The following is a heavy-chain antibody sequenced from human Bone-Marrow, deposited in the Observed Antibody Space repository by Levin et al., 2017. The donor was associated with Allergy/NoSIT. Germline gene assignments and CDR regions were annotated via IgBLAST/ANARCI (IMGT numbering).Heavy chain of an antibody. CDR3: AIYGSGNDYSAFDI. CDR2: IYSGGRG. Sequence: GESLKISCAASGFTVSSNHMSWVRQAPGKGLEWVSLIYSGGRGYYADSVRGRFPISRDTSKNTLYLQLNSLRAEDTAVYYCAIYGSGNDYSAFDIWGQGTMVTVSS. J-gene: IGHJ3*02. D-gene: IGHD3-10*01. V-gene: IGHV3-53*01. CDR1: GFTVSSNH.